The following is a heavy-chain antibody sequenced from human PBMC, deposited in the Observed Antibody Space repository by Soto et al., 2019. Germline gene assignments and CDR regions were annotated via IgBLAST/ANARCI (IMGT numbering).Heavy chain of an antibody. Sequence: GESLKISCKGSGYSFTSYWIGWVRQMPGKGLEWMGIIYPGDSDTRYSPSFQGQVTISADKSVSTAYLQWSSLKASDTAMYYCARRTRLLAYGDYSYYFDYWGQGTLVTVSS. CDR2: IYPGDSDT. D-gene: IGHD4-17*01. CDR3: ARRTRLLAYGDYSYYFDY. V-gene: IGHV5-51*01. J-gene: IGHJ4*02. CDR1: GYSFTSYW.